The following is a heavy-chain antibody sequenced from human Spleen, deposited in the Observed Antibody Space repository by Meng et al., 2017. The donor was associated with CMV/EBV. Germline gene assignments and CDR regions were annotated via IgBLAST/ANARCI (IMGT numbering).Heavy chain of an antibody. D-gene: IGHD2-15*01. V-gene: IGHV1-69*05. Sequence: SVKVSCKASGGTFSSYAISWVRQAPGQGLEWMGGIIPIFGTANYAQKFQGRVTITTDESTSTAYMELSSLRSEDTAVYYCARDSPTYHCSGGSCYAYWGQGTLVTVSS. CDR2: IIPIFGTA. J-gene: IGHJ4*02. CDR1: GGTFSSYA. CDR3: ARDSPTYHCSGGSCYAY.